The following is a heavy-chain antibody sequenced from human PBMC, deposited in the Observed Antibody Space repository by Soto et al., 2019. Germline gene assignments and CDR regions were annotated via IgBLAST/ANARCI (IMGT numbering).Heavy chain of an antibody. CDR1: GFTFNIYW. V-gene: IGHV3-74*01. CDR3: ASEIVTIGEYYFDS. Sequence: GGSLRLSCAASGFTFNIYWMHWVRQAPGKGLVWVSRINADGSSTSYADSVKGRVTISRDTAKNMLYLQINSLRAEDTAVYYCASEIVTIGEYYFDSWGQRSLVTVS. D-gene: IGHD3-22*01. J-gene: IGHJ4*02. CDR2: INADGSST.